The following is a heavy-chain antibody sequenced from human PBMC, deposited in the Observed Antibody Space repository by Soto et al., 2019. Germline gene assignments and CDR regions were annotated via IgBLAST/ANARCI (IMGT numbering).Heavy chain of an antibody. Sequence: SETRSLTCPVGGDTINWYYRSWIRQPPGRGLEWIGYITYSGNTNYNPSLKSRVSISLDTSRNQFSLMLSSVTAADTAVYYCARDRLGSGSYLAFDPWGQGTLVTVSS. CDR3: ARDRLGSGSYLAFDP. J-gene: IGHJ5*02. V-gene: IGHV4-59*01. D-gene: IGHD3-10*01. CDR1: GDTINWYY. CDR2: ITYSGNT.